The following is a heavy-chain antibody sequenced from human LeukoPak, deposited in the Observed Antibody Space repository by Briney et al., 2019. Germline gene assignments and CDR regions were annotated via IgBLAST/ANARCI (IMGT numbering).Heavy chain of an antibody. D-gene: IGHD3-22*01. J-gene: IGHJ3*02. CDR2: IYTSGST. Sequence: SQTLSLTCTVSGGSISSGSYYWSWIRQPAGKGLEWIGRIYTSGSTNYNPYLKSRVTISVDTSKNQFSLKLSSVTAADTAVYYCARDGYYYDSSGYYYLRDAFDIWGQGTMVTVSS. V-gene: IGHV4-61*02. CDR1: GGSISSGSYY. CDR3: ARDGYYYDSSGYYYLRDAFDI.